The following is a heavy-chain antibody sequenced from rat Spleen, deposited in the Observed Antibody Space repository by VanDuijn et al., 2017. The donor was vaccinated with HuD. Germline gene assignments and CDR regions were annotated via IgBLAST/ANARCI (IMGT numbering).Heavy chain of an antibody. CDR3: ARQGTYYFDY. V-gene: IGHV5-7*01. CDR2: INYEGSKT. CDR1: GFIFSRFS. J-gene: IGHJ2*01. Sequence: EVQLVESGGGLVQPGRSLKLSCAASGFIFSRFSMAWVRQAPKKGLEWVATINYEGSKTYHRDSVKGRFTISRDNAKSTLYLQMDSLRSEDTATYYCARQGTYYFDYWGQGVMVTVSS.